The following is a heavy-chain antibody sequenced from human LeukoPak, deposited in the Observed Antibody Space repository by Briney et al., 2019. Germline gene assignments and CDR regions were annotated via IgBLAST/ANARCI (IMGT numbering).Heavy chain of an antibody. J-gene: IGHJ4*02. CDR1: GGSFSGYY. V-gene: IGHV3-7*01. CDR2: IKQDGSEK. Sequence: ETLSLTCAVYGGSFSGYYWSWIRQPPGKGLEWVANIKQDGSEKYYVDSVKGRFTISRDNAKNSLYLQMNSLRAEDTAVYYCARDLIAAAGTLLDYWGQGTLVTVSS. CDR3: ARDLIAAAGTLLDY. D-gene: IGHD6-13*01.